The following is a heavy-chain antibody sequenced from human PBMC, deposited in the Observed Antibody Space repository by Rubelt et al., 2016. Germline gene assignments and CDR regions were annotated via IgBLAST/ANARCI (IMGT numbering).Heavy chain of an antibody. Sequence: QVQLVQSGAEVKKPGASVKVSCKASGKTFTTSCIHWVRQAPGQRLEWMGWIDIGNGNTKYSQKFQGRVTITRDTSASTAYMELSSLRSEDTAVYYCARGYCSGGSCYYFDYWGQGTLVTVSS. J-gene: IGHJ4*02. V-gene: IGHV1-3*04. CDR2: IDIGNGNT. D-gene: IGHD2-15*01. CDR1: GKTFTTSC. CDR3: ARGYCSGGSCYYFDY.